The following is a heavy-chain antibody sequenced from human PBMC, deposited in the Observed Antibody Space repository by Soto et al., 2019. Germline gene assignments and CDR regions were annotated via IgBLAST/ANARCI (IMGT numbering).Heavy chain of an antibody. J-gene: IGHJ5*02. CDR2: ISAYNGNT. CDR1: GYTFTSYG. CDR3: AREVFRGAVTRWLAP. Sequence: QVQLVQSGAEVKKPGASVKVSCKASGYTFTSYGISWVRQAPGQGLEWMGWISAYNGNTNYAQKLQGRVTMTTDTPRRKANMEWRSLRSDDTAVYYCAREVFRGAVTRWLAPWGQGPWSPSPQ. D-gene: IGHD2-15*01. V-gene: IGHV1-18*01.